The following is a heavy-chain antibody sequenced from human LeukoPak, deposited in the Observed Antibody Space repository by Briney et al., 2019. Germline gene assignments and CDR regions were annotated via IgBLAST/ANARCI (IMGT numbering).Heavy chain of an antibody. CDR2: IKQDGSEK. J-gene: IGHJ3*02. D-gene: IGHD5-24*01. V-gene: IGHV3-7*01. CDR1: GFTFSSYW. CDR3: ARVQGGYNLKTGAFDI. Sequence: GGSLRLSCAASGFTFSSYWMSWVRKAPGKGLEWVANIKQDGSEKYYVDSVKGRFTISRDNAKNSLYLQMNSLRAEDTAVYYCARVQGGYNLKTGAFDIWGQGTMVTVSS.